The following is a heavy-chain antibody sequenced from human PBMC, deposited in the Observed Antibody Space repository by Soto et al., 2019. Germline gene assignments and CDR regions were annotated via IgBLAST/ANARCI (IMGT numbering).Heavy chain of an antibody. Sequence: EVQLLESGGGLVQPGGSLRLSCAASGFTFSSYAMSWVRQAPGKGLEWVSAISGSGGSTYYADSVKGRFTISRDNSKNTLYLQMNRLRAEDTAVYYCAKDGMRIVVVVAATPPYYFDYWGQGTLVTVSS. D-gene: IGHD2-15*01. CDR3: AKDGMRIVVVVAATPPYYFDY. J-gene: IGHJ4*02. CDR2: ISGSGGST. V-gene: IGHV3-23*01. CDR1: GFTFSSYA.